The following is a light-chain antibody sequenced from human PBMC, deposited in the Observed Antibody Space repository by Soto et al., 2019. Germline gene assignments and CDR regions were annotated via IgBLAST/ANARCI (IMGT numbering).Light chain of an antibody. J-gene: IGKJ4*01. CDR1: QSVSSSY. CDR2: GAS. Sequence: EIVLTQSPGTLSLSPGERATLSCRASQSVSSSYLAWYQQKPGQAPRLLIHGASSRATGIPDRFSGSGSGTDFTLTISRLEPEDFAVYYCQQYGSSPLTFGGGTKVDSK. V-gene: IGKV3-20*01. CDR3: QQYGSSPLT.